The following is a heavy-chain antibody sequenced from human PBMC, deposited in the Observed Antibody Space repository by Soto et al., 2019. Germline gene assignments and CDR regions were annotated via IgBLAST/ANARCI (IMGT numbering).Heavy chain of an antibody. CDR1: GFTFSSYA. J-gene: IGHJ4*02. CDR2: VSGSGDNT. V-gene: IGHV3-23*01. Sequence: GGSLRLSCVASGFTFSSYAMSWVRQAPGKGLEWVSAVSGSGDNTYYADSVKGRFTISRDNSKNTLYLQMSSLRAEDTALYYCEKRTFIAVAGTLDYWGQGTLVTVSS. D-gene: IGHD6-19*01. CDR3: EKRTFIAVAGTLDY.